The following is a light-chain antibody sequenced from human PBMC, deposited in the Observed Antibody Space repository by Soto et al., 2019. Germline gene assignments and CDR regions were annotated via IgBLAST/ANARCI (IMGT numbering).Light chain of an antibody. CDR2: KAS. J-gene: IGKJ1*01. CDR1: QTISSW. CDR3: QHYNSYSEV. Sequence: DIQVTQSPSTLSGSVGDRVTITCRASQTISSWLAWYQQKPGKAPKLLIYKASTLKSGVPSRFSGSGSGTEFTLTISSLQPDDFATYYCQHYNSYSEVFGQGTKV. V-gene: IGKV1-5*03.